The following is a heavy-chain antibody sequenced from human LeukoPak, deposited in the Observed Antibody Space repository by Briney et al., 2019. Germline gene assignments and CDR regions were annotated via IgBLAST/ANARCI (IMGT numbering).Heavy chain of an antibody. V-gene: IGHV4-61*01. CDR3: ARDRWLDY. D-gene: IGHD3-10*01. CDR2: IYYSGST. CDR1: GGSISSSSYY. Sequence: PSETLSLTCTVSGGSISSSSYYWSWIRQPPGKGLEWIGYIYYSGSTNYNPSLKSRVTISVDTSKNQFSLKLGSVTAADTAVYYCARDRWLDYWGQGTLVTVSS. J-gene: IGHJ4*02.